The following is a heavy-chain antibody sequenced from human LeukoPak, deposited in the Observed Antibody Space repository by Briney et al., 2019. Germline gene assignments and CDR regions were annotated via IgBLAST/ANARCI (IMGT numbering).Heavy chain of an antibody. J-gene: IGHJ4*02. CDR3: ARDSSWFYFDY. Sequence: SETLSLTCSVSGGSISSGDYYWSWIRQPPGKGLEWIGYIYYIGSTYYNPSLKSRVTISVGTSKKQFSLKLSSVTAADTAVYYCARDSSWFYFDYWGQGTLVTVSS. CDR1: GGSISSGDYY. CDR2: IYYIGST. V-gene: IGHV4-30-4*08. D-gene: IGHD3-10*01.